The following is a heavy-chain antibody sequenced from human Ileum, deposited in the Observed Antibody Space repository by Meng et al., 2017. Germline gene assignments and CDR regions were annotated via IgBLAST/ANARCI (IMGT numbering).Heavy chain of an antibody. D-gene: IGHD2/OR15-2a*01. V-gene: IGHV4-4*02. Sequence: VQLTRPVPGLGVPSGTLSLTCVVSGDSISSSNWWNWVRQPPGKGLEWIGEIFHTGSTNYNPSLKSRVTISADKSKNQFSLNLSSVTAADTAVYYCATNKNKKIDYWGQGTLVTVSS. CDR2: IFHTGST. CDR1: GDSISSSNW. CDR3: ATNKNKKIDY. J-gene: IGHJ4*02.